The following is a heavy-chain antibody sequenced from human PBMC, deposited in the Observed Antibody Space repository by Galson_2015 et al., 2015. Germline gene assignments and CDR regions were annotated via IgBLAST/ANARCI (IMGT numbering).Heavy chain of an antibody. CDR1: GGSISSSNW. J-gene: IGHJ6*04. V-gene: IGHV4-4*02. CDR2: IYHSGST. Sequence: LSLTCAVSGGSISSSNWWSWVRQPPGKGLEWIGEIYHSGSTNYNPSLKSRVTISVDKSKNQFSLKLSSVTAADTAVYYCARLGRFWSGYHGLLDVWGKGTTVTVSS. CDR3: ARLGRFWSGYHGLLDV. D-gene: IGHD3-3*01.